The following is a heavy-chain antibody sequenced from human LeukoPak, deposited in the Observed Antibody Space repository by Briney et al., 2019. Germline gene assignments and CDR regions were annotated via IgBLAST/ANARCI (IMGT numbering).Heavy chain of an antibody. J-gene: IGHJ6*04. CDR1: GGSFSGYY. V-gene: IGHV4-34*01. CDR2: INHSGST. Sequence: SSETLSLTCAVYGGSFSGYYWSWIRQPPGKGLEWIGEINHSGSTNYNPSLKSRVTISVDTSKNRFSLKLSSVTAADTAVYYCARMERYYYYGMDVWGKGTTVTVSS. D-gene: IGHD3-3*01. CDR3: ARMERYYYYGMDV.